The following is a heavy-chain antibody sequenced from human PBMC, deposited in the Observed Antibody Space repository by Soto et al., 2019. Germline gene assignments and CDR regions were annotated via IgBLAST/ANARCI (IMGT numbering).Heavy chain of an antibody. CDR2: ISLNSGSI. V-gene: IGHV3-9*01. J-gene: IGHJ3*02. CDR3: AKGAGVGEQLVQGAFDI. D-gene: IGHD6-6*01. CDR1: GFTFDDYG. Sequence: GGSLRLSCAASGFTFDDYGMHWVRQAPGKGLEWVSGISLNSGSICYADSVKGRFTISRDNAKNSLYLQMNSLRAADTDVYYCAKGAGVGEQLVQGAFDIWGQGTMVTVSS.